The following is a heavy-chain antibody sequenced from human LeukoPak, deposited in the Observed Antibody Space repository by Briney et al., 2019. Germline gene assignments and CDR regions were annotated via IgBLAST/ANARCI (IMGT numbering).Heavy chain of an antibody. J-gene: IGHJ1*01. CDR3: ARGPREEYGEYFQH. V-gene: IGHV1-69*01. Sequence: SVKVSCKASGGTFSSYAISWVRQAPGQGLEWMGGIIPIFGTANYAQKFQGRVTITADESTSTAYMEPSSLRSEDTAVYYCARGPREEYGEYFQHWGQGTLVTVSS. CDR2: IIPIFGTA. D-gene: IGHD2-2*01. CDR1: GGTFSSYA.